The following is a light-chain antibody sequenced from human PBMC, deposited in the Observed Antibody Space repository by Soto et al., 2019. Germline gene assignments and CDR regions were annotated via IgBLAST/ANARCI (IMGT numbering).Light chain of an antibody. V-gene: IGKV3-15*01. CDR3: QQYNNWPPWT. J-gene: IGKJ1*01. CDR2: DAS. CDR1: HSVSSN. Sequence: EVVMTQSPATLSVSPGERVTLSCRASHSVSSNLAWYQQKPGQAPRLLIYDASTRASGVSARLSGSGSGTEFTITISSLQSEDFAVYYCQQYNNWPPWTFGQGTKVEIK.